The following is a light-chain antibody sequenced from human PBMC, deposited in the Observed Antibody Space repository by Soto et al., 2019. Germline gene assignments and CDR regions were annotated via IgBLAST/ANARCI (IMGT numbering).Light chain of an antibody. Sequence: EIVMTQSPATLSVSPGERATLSCRARQSVGRTLAWYQQKPGQSPRLLVYGASTRANGTPARFSGSGSGTEFTLTISSLQYEDVAVYYCQQYNHLPPNTFGQGTKVEIK. CDR1: QSVGRT. CDR2: GAS. CDR3: QQYNHLPPNT. J-gene: IGKJ2*01. V-gene: IGKV3-15*01.